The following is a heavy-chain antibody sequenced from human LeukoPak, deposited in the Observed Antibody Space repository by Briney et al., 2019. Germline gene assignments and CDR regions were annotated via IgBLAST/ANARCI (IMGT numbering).Heavy chain of an antibody. J-gene: IGHJ1*01. V-gene: IGHV3-23*01. CDR3: AKTMYYYDSTGYYYFQH. CDR1: GFTFSSYA. Sequence: GGPLRLSCAASGFTFSSYAMSWVRQAPGKALEWGSSISGRRDSTYYADSVKGRFTISIDNSKIPLYLQMNSLRAEDTAVYFCAKTMYYYDSTGYYYFQHWGQGTLVTVSS. CDR2: ISGRRDST. D-gene: IGHD3-22*01.